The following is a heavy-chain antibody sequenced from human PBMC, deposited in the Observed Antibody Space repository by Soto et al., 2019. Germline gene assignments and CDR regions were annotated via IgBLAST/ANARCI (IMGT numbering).Heavy chain of an antibody. CDR3: ARVPSP. CDR1: GGSISSGGYS. V-gene: IGHV4-30-2*01. Sequence: QLQLQESGSGLVKPSQTLSLTCAVSGGSISSGGYSWSWFRQPPGKGLEWIGYIYHNRNTYYNPSLKSRVTISVDRSKNQFSLKLSSVTAADTSMYYCARVPSPWGQGTLVTVSS. CDR2: IYHNRNT. J-gene: IGHJ5*02.